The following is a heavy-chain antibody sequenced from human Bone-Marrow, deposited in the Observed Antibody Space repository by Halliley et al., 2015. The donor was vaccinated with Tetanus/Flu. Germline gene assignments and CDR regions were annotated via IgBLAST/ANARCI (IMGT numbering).Heavy chain of an antibody. CDR3: ARDRFEEYDPLTYSYVYYGMDA. V-gene: IGHV3-30-3*01. CDR1: GFTFSSFA. D-gene: IGHD3-9*01. Sequence: SLRLSCAASGFTFSSFAMHWVRQAPGKGLEWVAFISYDEGNKYYADSVKGRFTISRDNSKNTLGLQMDRLRVEDTAVYFCARDRFEEYDPLTYSYVYYGMDAWGEGTTVTVSS. CDR2: ISYDEGNK. J-gene: IGHJ6*04.